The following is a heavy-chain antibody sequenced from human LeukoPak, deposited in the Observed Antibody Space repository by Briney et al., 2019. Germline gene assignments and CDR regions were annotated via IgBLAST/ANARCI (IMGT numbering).Heavy chain of an antibody. CDR3: AKVPVAVAAAGTLSY. D-gene: IGHD6-13*01. CDR1: GFTFSSYA. CDR2: ISGSGGST. V-gene: IGHV3-23*01. J-gene: IGHJ4*02. Sequence: PGGSLRLSCAASGFTFSSYAMSWDRQAPGKGLEWVSAISGSGGSTYYADSVKGRFTISRDNSKNTLYLQMNSLRAEDTAVYYCAKVPVAVAAAGTLSYWGQGTLVTVSS.